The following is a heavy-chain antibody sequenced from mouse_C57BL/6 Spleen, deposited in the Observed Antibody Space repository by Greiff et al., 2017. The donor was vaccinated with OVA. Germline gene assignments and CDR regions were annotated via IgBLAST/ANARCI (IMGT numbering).Heavy chain of an antibody. V-gene: IGHV1-81*01. CDR1: GYTFTSYG. D-gene: IGHD1-1*01. J-gene: IGHJ2*01. CDR3: AIYGSSYSGTGY. Sequence: QVQLQQYGAELARPGASVKLSCKASGYTFTSYGISWVKQRTGQGLEWIGEIYPRSGNTYYNEKFKGKATLTADKSSSTAYMELRSLTSEDSAVYFCAIYGSSYSGTGYWGQGTTLTVSS. CDR2: IYPRSGNT.